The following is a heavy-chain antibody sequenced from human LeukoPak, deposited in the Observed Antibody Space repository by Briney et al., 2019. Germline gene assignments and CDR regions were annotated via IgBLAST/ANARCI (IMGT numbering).Heavy chain of an antibody. J-gene: IGHJ4*02. D-gene: IGHD3-22*01. Sequence: GGSLRLSCAAAGFIFNNYGLVWVRQAPGKGLEWVSAISNDGGGTTYADFVKGRFSVSRDNSKNTLFLQMNSLRAEDTALYYCAKGSSGYFFDLWGQGTLVTVSS. CDR1: GFIFNNYG. CDR3: AKGSSGYFFDL. V-gene: IGHV3-23*01. CDR2: ISNDGGGT.